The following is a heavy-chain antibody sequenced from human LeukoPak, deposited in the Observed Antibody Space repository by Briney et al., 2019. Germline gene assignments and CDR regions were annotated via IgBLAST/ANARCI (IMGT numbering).Heavy chain of an antibody. CDR3: ATWGYYDYVWGSYDY. J-gene: IGHJ4*02. CDR1: GFTFSDYY. CDR2: ISSSGSTI. V-gene: IGHV3-11*04. Sequence: GGSLRLSCAASGFTFSDYYMSWIRQAPGKGLEWVSYISSSGSTIYYADSVKGRFTISRDNSKNTLYLQMNSLRAEDTAVYYCATWGYYDYVWGSYDYWGQGTLVTVSS. D-gene: IGHD3-16*01.